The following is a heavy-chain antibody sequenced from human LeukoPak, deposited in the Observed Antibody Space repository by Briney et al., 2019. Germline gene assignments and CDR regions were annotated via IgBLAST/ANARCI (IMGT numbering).Heavy chain of an antibody. Sequence: GGSLRLSCAASGFTFSSYSMNWVRQAPGKGLEWVSYISSSSSTIYYADSVKGRFTISRDNAKNSLYLQMNSLRAEDTAVYYCASEIPLRPHFDYWGQGTLSPSPQ. D-gene: IGHD4-17*01. CDR2: ISSSSSTI. J-gene: IGHJ4*02. CDR1: GFTFSSYS. V-gene: IGHV3-48*01. CDR3: ASEIPLRPHFDY.